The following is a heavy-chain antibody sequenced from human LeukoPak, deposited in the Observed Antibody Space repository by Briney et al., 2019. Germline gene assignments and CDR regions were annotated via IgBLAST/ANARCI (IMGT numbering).Heavy chain of an antibody. CDR3: ARGCREGYISPFDP. CDR1: GFTFSSYA. J-gene: IGHJ5*02. CDR2: IRRDGST. D-gene: IGHD5-24*01. Sequence: GGSLRLSCAASGFTFSSYAMSWVRQAPGKGLEWVAVIRRDGSTDYADSVKGRFTISRDNYRNTVHLQMISLRAEDTAMYYCARGCREGYISPFDPWGQGTLVTVSS. V-gene: IGHV3-66*01.